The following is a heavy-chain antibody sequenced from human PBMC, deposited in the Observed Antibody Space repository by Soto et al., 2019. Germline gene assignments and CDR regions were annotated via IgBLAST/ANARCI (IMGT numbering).Heavy chain of an antibody. CDR2: IYYSGST. Sequence: SETLSLTCTVSGGSISSYYWSWIRQPPGKGLEWIGYIYYSGSTNYNPSLKSRVTISVDTSKNQFSLKLSSVTAADTAVYYCARDQAYGVGAFDIWGQGTMVTVS. D-gene: IGHD4-17*01. CDR1: GGSISSYY. CDR3: ARDQAYGVGAFDI. V-gene: IGHV4-59*01. J-gene: IGHJ3*02.